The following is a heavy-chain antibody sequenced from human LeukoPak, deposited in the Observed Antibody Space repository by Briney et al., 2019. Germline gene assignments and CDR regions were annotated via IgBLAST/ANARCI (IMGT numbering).Heavy chain of an antibody. CDR3: ARIPQRVPHNWFDP. J-gene: IGHJ5*02. CDR2: INPSGGST. V-gene: IGHV1-46*01. D-gene: IGHD2-2*01. CDR1: GYTFTSYY. Sequence: ASVKVSCKASGYTFTSYYMHWVRQAPGQGLEWMGIINPSGGSTSYAQKFQGRLTMTWDTSISTAYMELSSLTSDDTAVYYCARIPQRVPHNWFDPWGQGTLVTVSS.